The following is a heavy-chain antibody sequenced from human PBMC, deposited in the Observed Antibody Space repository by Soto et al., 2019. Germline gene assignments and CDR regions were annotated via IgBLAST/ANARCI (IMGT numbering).Heavy chain of an antibody. V-gene: IGHV4-30-4*01. CDR3: ARGDYYDSSGYYFYFDY. CDR2: IYYSGST. Sequence: QVQLQESGPGLVKPSQTLSLTCTVSGGSISSGDYYWSWIRQPPGKGLEWIGYIYYSGSTYYNPSLKSRVTISVDTSKNQVSLKLSSVTAADTAVYYCARGDYYDSSGYYFYFDYWGQGTLVTVSS. CDR1: GGSISSGDYY. J-gene: IGHJ4*02. D-gene: IGHD3-22*01.